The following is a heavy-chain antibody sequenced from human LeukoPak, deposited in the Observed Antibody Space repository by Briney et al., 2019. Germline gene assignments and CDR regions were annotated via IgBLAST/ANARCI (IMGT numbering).Heavy chain of an antibody. CDR3: ARWYYSGDY. D-gene: IGHD2/OR15-2a*01. V-gene: IGHV4-61*02. Sequence: PSETLSLTCTVSGGSISSGSYYWSWIRQPAGKGLEWIGRIYTSGSTNYNPSLKSRVTISVDTCKNQFSLKLSSVTAADTGVYYCARWYYSGDYWGQGTLVTVSS. J-gene: IGHJ4*02. CDR2: IYTSGST. CDR1: GGSISSGSYY.